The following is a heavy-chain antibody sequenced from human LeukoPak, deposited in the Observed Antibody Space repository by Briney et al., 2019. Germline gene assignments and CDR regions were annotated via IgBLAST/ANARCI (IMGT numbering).Heavy chain of an antibody. D-gene: IGHD6-19*01. CDR3: ARLSSGWRLSSFDY. CDR1: GFTFSSDW. V-gene: IGHV3-7*01. Sequence: PGGSLRLSCAASGFTFSSDWMSWFRQAPGKGLEWVANIKKDGSEKYYVDSVRGRFTISRDNAKTSLYLQMNSLRAEDTAVYYCARLSSGWRLSSFDYWGQGTLVTVSS. CDR2: IKKDGSEK. J-gene: IGHJ4*02.